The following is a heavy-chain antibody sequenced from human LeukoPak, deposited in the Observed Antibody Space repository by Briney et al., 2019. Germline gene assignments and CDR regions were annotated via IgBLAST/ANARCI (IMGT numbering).Heavy chain of an antibody. V-gene: IGHV1-69*13. J-gene: IGHJ3*02. D-gene: IGHD2-2*02. CDR1: GGTFSSYA. CDR3: ASLVYCSSTSCYRGAFDI. CDR2: IIPIFGTA. Sequence: SVKVSCKASGGTFSSYAISWVRQAPGQGLEWMGGIIPIFGTANYAQKFQGRVTITADESTSTAYMELSSLRSEDTAVCYCASLVYCSSTSCYRGAFDIWGQGTMVTVSS.